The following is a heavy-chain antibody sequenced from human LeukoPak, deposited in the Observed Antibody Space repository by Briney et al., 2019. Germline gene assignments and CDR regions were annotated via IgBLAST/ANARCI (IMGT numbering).Heavy chain of an antibody. J-gene: IGHJ4*02. CDR3: ARAMAVPANNDY. V-gene: IGHV3-21*01. CDR1: GFTFSSYT. D-gene: IGHD5-24*01. CDR2: ISSSSSDI. Sequence: PGGSLRPSCTTSGFTFSSYTMNWVRQAPGKGLDWVSSISSSSSDIYYADSVKGRFTIFRDNAKNSVYLQMNSLRAEDTAVYYCARAMAVPANNDYWGQGTLVTVSS.